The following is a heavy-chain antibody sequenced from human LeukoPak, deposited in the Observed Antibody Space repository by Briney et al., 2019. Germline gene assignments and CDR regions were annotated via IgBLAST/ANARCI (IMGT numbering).Heavy chain of an antibody. V-gene: IGHV5-51*01. CDR3: ARHEFISGFGGFSGCDYIRPENAFDI. J-gene: IGHJ3*02. CDR2: IYPGDSDT. CDR1: GYSFTSYW. D-gene: IGHD6-19*01. Sequence: GESLKISCKGSGYSFTSYWIGWVRQMPGKGLEWMGIIYPGDSDTRYSPSFQGQVTISADKSISTAYLQWSSLKASDTAMYYCARHEFISGFGGFSGCDYIRPENAFDIWGQGTMVTVSS.